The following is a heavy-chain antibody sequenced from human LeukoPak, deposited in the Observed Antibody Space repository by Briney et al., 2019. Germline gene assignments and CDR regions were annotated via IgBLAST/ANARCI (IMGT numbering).Heavy chain of an antibody. CDR2: IYYSGST. J-gene: IGHJ2*01. D-gene: IGHD4-17*01. CDR1: GGSISSGGYY. CDR3: ARNNDYGDYGYFDP. Sequence: PSETLSLTCTVSGGSISSGGYYWSWIRQHPGKGLEWIGYIYYSGSTYYNPSLKSRVTISVDTSKNQFSLKLSSVTAADTAVYYCARNNDYGDYGYFDPWGRGTLVTVSS. V-gene: IGHV4-31*03.